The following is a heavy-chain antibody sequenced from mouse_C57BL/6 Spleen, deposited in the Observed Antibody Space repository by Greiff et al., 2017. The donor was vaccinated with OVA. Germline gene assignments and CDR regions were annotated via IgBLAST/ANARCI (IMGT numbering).Heavy chain of an antibody. D-gene: IGHD2-3*01. Sequence: VQLQQSGAELARPGASVKLSCKASGYTFTSSGISWVKQRTGQGLEWIGEIYPRSGNTYYNEKFKGKATLTADKSSSTAYMELRSLTSEDSAVYFCARSDDGYYLFAYWGQGTLVTVSA. CDR3: ARSDDGYYLFAY. V-gene: IGHV1-81*01. CDR2: IYPRSGNT. CDR1: GYTFTSSG. J-gene: IGHJ3*01.